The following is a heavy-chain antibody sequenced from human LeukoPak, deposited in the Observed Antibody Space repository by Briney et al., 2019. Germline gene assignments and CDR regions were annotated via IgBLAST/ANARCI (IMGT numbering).Heavy chain of an antibody. CDR3: ARTVNTPWNSSGWYYFDY. D-gene: IGHD6-19*01. J-gene: IGHJ4*02. CDR1: GYTFTSYD. CDR2: MNPNSGNT. V-gene: IGHV1-8*01. Sequence: ASVKVSCKASGYTFTSYDINWVRQATGQGLEWMGWMNPNSGNTGYAQKFQGRVTMTRNTSISTAYMELSSLRSEDTAVYYCARTVNTPWNSSGWYYFDYWGQGTLVTVSS.